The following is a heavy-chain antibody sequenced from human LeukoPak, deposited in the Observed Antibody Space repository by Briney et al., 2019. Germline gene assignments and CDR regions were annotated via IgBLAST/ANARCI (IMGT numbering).Heavy chain of an antibody. D-gene: IGHD3-10*01. CDR2: IYITGST. CDR1: GGSLSSYH. Sequence: SETLSLTCTVSGGSLSSYHWSWVRQPPGKGLEWIGRIYITGSTTYNPSLKSRVTMSLDTSKNQFSLKLSSVTAADTAVYYCARDSGTTGEVKFDPWGQGTLVTVSS. V-gene: IGHV4-4*07. J-gene: IGHJ5*02. CDR3: ARDSGTTGEVKFDP.